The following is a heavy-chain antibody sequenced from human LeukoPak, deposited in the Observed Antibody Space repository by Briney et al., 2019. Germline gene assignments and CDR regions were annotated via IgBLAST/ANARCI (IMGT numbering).Heavy chain of an antibody. CDR3: TRESGTYHGNDY. V-gene: IGHV1-2*06. CDR1: GYTFTGYY. J-gene: IGHJ4*02. D-gene: IGHD1-26*01. Sequence: ASVKVSCKASGYTFTGYYMHWVRQAPGQGLEWMGRINPNNGATNYAQKLQGRVTIAGDTSISTAYMELSSLRSDDTAVYYCTRESGTYHGNDYWGQGTLVTVSS. CDR2: INPNNGAT.